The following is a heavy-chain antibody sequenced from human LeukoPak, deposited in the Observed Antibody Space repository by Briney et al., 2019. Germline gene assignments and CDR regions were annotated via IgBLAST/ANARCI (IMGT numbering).Heavy chain of an antibody. V-gene: IGHV4-59*01. CDR3: ARAGEQLGNWFDP. CDR1: GGSFSGYY. D-gene: IGHD6-6*01. Sequence: SETLSLTCAVYGGSFSGYYWSWIRQPPGKGLEWIGYIYYSGSTNYNPSLKSRVTISVDTSKNQFSLKLSSVTAADTAVYYCARAGEQLGNWFDPWGQGTLVTVSS. J-gene: IGHJ5*02. CDR2: IYYSGST.